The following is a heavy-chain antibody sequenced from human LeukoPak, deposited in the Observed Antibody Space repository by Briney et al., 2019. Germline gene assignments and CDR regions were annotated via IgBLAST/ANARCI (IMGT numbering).Heavy chain of an antibody. V-gene: IGHV1-18*01. J-gene: IGHJ4*02. CDR1: GYTFTGYG. D-gene: IGHD3-16*01. CDR3: ARDFLNYDGNGRPLGVWQLGY. Sequence: RASLKVSCEASGYTFTGYGISGRSQAPGERVEWVGGITVYRGNTNYAQKLQGRVTMTTDTSTSTAYMELRSLRSDDTAVYYCARDFLNYDGNGRPLGVWQLGYWGQGTLVTVSS. CDR2: ITVYRGNT.